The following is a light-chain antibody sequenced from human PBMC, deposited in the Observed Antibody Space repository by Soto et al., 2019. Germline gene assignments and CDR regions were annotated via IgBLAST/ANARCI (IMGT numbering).Light chain of an antibody. Sequence: DLHMTQSPSTLSASVGCRVAITCRASQSIGTWLAWYQQKPGKDPKILIYDDSTLEGGVPSRFSGGGSGTDFTLTISSLQPDDFATYYCKQYNSYWKCGKGTKVDIK. CDR1: QSIGTW. CDR2: DDS. J-gene: IGKJ1*01. CDR3: KQYNSYWK. V-gene: IGKV1-5*01.